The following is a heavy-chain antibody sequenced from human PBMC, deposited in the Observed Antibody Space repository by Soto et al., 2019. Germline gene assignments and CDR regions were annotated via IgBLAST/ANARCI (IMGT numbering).Heavy chain of an antibody. Sequence: VQSGAEVKKPGSSVKVSCKASGGTFSNYPISWVRQAPGQGLEWMGGIIPIFGTVNYAQKFQGRVTITADESTSTAYMELSSLRSEDTAVYYCARGNHRWLQLWYFDLWGRGTLVTVSS. CDR2: IIPIFGTV. V-gene: IGHV1-69*01. J-gene: IGHJ2*01. D-gene: IGHD5-12*01. CDR3: ARGNHRWLQLWYFDL. CDR1: GGTFSNYP.